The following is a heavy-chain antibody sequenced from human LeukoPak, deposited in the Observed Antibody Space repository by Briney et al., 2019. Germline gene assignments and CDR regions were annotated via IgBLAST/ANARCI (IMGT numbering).Heavy chain of an antibody. D-gene: IGHD3-22*01. CDR2: LFSGGST. V-gene: IGHV3-53*04. Sequence: PGGSLRLSCAASGFTVSSNYMSWVRPAPGKGLEWGSVLFSGGSTYYADSVKGRFTISRHNSKNTLYLQMNSLRAEDTAVYYCATTNSGYYYDFDYWGQGTLVTVSS. CDR1: GFTVSSNY. J-gene: IGHJ4*02. CDR3: ATTNSGYYYDFDY.